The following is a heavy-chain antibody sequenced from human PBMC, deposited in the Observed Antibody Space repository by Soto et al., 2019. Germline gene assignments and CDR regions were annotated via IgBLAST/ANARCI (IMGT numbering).Heavy chain of an antibody. V-gene: IGHV3-7*01. CDR2: IKQDGSEK. CDR3: ARDRYYDSSGYYYAFDI. D-gene: IGHD3-22*01. J-gene: IGHJ3*02. CDR1: GFTFSSYW. Sequence: GGSLRLSCAASGFTFSSYWMSWVRQAPGKGLEWVTNIKQDGSEKYYVDSVKGRFTISRDNAKNSLYLQMNSLRAEDTAVYYCARDRYYDSSGYYYAFDIWGQGTMVTVSS.